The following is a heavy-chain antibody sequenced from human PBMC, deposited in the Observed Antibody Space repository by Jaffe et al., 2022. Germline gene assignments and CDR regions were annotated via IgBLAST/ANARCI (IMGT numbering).Heavy chain of an antibody. CDR2: ISSSGSP. V-gene: IGHV3-48*03. CDR1: GFTFSSYE. J-gene: IGHJ3*02. Sequence: EVQLVESGGGLVQPGGSLRLSCAASGFTFSSYEMNWVRQAPGKGLEWVSYISSSGSPIDSVKGRFTISRDNAKNSLYLQMNSLRVEDTAIYYCARGRARAFDIWGQGTMVTVSS. CDR3: ARGRARAFDI.